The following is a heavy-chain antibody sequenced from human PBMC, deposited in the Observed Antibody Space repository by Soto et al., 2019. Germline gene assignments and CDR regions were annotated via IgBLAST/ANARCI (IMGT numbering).Heavy chain of an antibody. J-gene: IGHJ5*02. CDR3: TRRYNWNDNYFDP. Sequence: SETLSLTCTVSGASISVHSYYWTWIRQPPGKGLEWIGSSYYSGTTYFNPSLKSRATISVDTSKNQFSLRLTSVTAADTAIYYCTRRYNWNDNYFDPRGPGALVTVSS. CDR2: SYYSGTT. V-gene: IGHV4-39*01. D-gene: IGHD1-20*01. CDR1: GASISVHSYY.